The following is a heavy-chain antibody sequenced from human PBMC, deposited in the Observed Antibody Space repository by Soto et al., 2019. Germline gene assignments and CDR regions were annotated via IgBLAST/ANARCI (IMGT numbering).Heavy chain of an antibody. CDR2: INPNTGVT. Sequence: ASVKVSCKASGYTFTGYYMHWVREAPGQGLEWMGWINPNTGVTNYAQKFQGRVTMTRDASISTAYMELSRLRSDDTAMYYCARDLRSGYDTYFDDWGQGTLVTVSS. CDR1: GYTFTGYY. V-gene: IGHV1-2*02. CDR3: ARDLRSGYDTYFDD. D-gene: IGHD5-12*01. J-gene: IGHJ4*02.